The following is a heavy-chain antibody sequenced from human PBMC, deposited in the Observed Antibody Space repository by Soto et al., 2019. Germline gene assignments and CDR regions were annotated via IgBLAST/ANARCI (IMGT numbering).Heavy chain of an antibody. J-gene: IGHJ4*02. CDR1: GGSISSSSYY. V-gene: IGHV4-39*01. CDR3: ASRGPFGVVIGYYFDY. CDR2: IYYSGST. Sequence: QLQLQESGPGLVKPSETLSLTCTVSGGSISSSSYYWGWIRQPPGKGLEWIGSIYYSGSTYYNPSLKSRVTISVDTSKNQFSLKLSSVTAADTAVYYCASRGPFGVVIGYYFDYWGQGTLVTVSS. D-gene: IGHD3-3*01.